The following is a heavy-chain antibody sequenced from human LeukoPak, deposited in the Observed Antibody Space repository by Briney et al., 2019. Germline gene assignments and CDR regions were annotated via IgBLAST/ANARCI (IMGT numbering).Heavy chain of an antibody. J-gene: IGHJ4*02. CDR2: ISPNNGDT. V-gene: IGHV1-2*02. D-gene: IGHD3-10*01. CDR1: GYTFTDSY. Sequence: ASVKVSCKPSGYTFTDSYIHWVRQAPGVGLQWVGWISPNNGDTKYAEDFQDRVTMTRDTSINTAYMELTGLTPDDTAVYYCVRSPIGASAYWGRGTLVTVSS. CDR3: VRSPIGASAY.